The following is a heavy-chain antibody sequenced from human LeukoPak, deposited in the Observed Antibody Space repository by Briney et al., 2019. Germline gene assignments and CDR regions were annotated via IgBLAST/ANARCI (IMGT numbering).Heavy chain of an antibody. CDR2: IRYDGSNK. CDR3: KMVYARGMYYYMDV. J-gene: IGHJ6*03. V-gene: IGHV3-30*02. Sequence: PGGSLRLXCAASGFTFSSYGMHWVRQAPGKGLEWVAFIRYDGSNKYYADSVKGRFTISRDNSKNTLYLQMNSLRAEDTAVYYCKMVYARGMYYYMDVWGTGTTVTVSS. D-gene: IGHD2-8*01. CDR1: GFTFSSYG.